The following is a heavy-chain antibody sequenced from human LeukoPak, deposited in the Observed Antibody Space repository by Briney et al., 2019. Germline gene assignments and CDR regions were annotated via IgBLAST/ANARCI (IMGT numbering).Heavy chain of an antibody. D-gene: IGHD5-24*01. V-gene: IGHV6-1*01. Sequence: SQTLSLTCAISGDSVSGNSTAYNWIRQSPSRGLEWLGRTYYRSKWYNDYAVSVKSRIIINPDTSKNQLALQLKSVTPEDTAVYYCARGGQGDGYSADEAFDFWGQGTMVTVSS. CDR2: TYYRSKWYN. J-gene: IGHJ3*01. CDR1: GDSVSGNSTA. CDR3: ARGGQGDGYSADEAFDF.